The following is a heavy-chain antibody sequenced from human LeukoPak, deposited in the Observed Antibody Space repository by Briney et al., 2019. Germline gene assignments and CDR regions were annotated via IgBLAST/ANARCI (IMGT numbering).Heavy chain of an antibody. CDR1: GGSISSSSYY. Sequence: SETLSLTCTVSGGSISSSSYYWGWIRQPPGKGLEWIGSIYYSGSTYYNPSLKSRVTISVDTSKNQFSLKLSSVTAADTAVYYCARAKDVSPFDYWGQGTLVTVSS. CDR2: IYYSGST. J-gene: IGHJ4*02. D-gene: IGHD3-16*02. CDR3: ARAKDVSPFDY. V-gene: IGHV4-39*07.